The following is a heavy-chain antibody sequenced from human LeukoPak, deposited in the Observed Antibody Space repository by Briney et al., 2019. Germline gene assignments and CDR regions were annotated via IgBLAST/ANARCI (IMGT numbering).Heavy chain of an antibody. D-gene: IGHD6-19*01. J-gene: IGHJ4*02. CDR1: GFTFSSYG. V-gene: IGHV3-30*19. CDR2: ISYDGSNK. Sequence: GGSLRLSCAASGFTFSSYGMHWVRQAPGKGLEWVAVISYDGSNKYYADSVKGRFTISRDNSKNTLCLQMNSLRAEDTAVYYCAREGELGSGWYAYGDYWGQGTLVTVSS. CDR3: AREGELGSGWYAYGDY.